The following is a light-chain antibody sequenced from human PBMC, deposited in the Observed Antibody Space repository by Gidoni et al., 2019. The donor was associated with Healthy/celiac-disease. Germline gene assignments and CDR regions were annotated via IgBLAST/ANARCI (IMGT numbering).Light chain of an antibody. Sequence: DIQLTQSPSTLSASVGDSVTITCRASQSISSWLAWYQQKPGKAPKLLIYDASSLESGVPSRFSGSGSGTEFTLTISSLQPNDFATYYCQQYKSYSPTFGQGTKVGNQT. CDR3: QQYKSYSPT. J-gene: IGKJ1*01. V-gene: IGKV1-5*01. CDR2: DAS. CDR1: QSISSW.